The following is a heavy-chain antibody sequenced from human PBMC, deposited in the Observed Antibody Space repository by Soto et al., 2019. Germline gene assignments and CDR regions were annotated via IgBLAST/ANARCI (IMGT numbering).Heavy chain of an antibody. CDR2: INHSGST. CDR1: GGSFSGYY. J-gene: IGHJ4*02. V-gene: IGHV4-34*01. Sequence: SETLSLTCAVYGGSFSGYYLSWIRQPPGKGLEWIGEINHSGSTNYNPSLKSRVTISVDTSKNQFSLKLSSVTAADTAVYYCARDRSDGSGSYYSPVWYFDYWGQGTLVTVSS. D-gene: IGHD3-10*01. CDR3: ARDRSDGSGSYYSPVWYFDY.